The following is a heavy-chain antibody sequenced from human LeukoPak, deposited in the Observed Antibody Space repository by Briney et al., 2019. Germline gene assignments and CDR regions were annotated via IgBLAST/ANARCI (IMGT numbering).Heavy chain of an antibody. CDR1: GGSFSGYY. J-gene: IGHJ6*03. CDR2: INHSGST. CDR3: ARMKQWLAYMDV. D-gene: IGHD6-19*01. V-gene: IGHV4-34*01. Sequence: SETLSLTCAIYGGSFSGYYWSWIRQPPGKGLEWIGEINHSGSTNYNPSLKSRVTISVDTPKNQFSLKLSSVTAADTAVYYCARMKQWLAYMDVWGKGTTVTVSS.